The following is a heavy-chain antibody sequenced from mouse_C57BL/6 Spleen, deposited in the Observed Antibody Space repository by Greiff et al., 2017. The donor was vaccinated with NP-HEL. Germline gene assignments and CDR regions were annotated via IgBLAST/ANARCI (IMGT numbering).Heavy chain of an antibody. Sequence: VQLQQPGAELVKPGASVKLSCKASGYTFTSYWMHWVKQRPGRGLEWIGRIDPNSGGTKYNEKFKSKATLTVDKPSSTAYMQLSSLTSEDSEVYYCAREEGIYYDYDGAMDYWGQGTSVTVSS. J-gene: IGHJ4*01. CDR3: AREEGIYYDYDGAMDY. CDR1: GYTFTSYW. V-gene: IGHV1-72*01. CDR2: IDPNSGGT. D-gene: IGHD2-4*01.